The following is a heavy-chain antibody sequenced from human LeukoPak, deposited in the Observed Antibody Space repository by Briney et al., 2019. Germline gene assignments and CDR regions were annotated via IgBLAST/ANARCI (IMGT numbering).Heavy chain of an antibody. CDR2: MNPNSGNT. J-gene: IGHJ6*03. Sequence: ASVKVSCKASGNTFTSYDINWVRQATGQGLEWMGWMNPNSGNTGYAQKFQGRVTMTRNTSISTAYMELSSLRSEDTAVYYCARAYGDYDYYYYYMDVWGKGTTVTVSS. CDR3: ARAYGDYDYYYYYMDV. D-gene: IGHD4-17*01. CDR1: GNTFTSYD. V-gene: IGHV1-8*01.